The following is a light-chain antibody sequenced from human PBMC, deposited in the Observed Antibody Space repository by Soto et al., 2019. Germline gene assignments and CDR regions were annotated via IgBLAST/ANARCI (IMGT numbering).Light chain of an antibody. CDR2: GAS. J-gene: IGKJ3*01. CDR3: QHYGNTPPSVT. CDR1: QSLSSSY. V-gene: IGKV3-20*01. Sequence: EIVLTQSPGTLSLSPGERATLSCRASQSLSSSYLVWYQQKPGQAPRLLIYGASSRATGIPDRFSGSGSGTDFTHTISRLEPEDFAVYYCQHYGNTPPSVTFGPGTKVDIK.